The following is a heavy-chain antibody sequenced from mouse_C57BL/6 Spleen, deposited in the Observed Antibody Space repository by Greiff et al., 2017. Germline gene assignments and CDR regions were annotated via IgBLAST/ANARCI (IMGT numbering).Heavy chain of an antibody. V-gene: IGHV1-61*01. J-gene: IGHJ2*01. CDR2: IYPSDSET. Sequence: QVQLQQPGAELVRPGSSVKLSCKASGYTFTSYWMDWVKQRPGQGLEWIGNIYPSDSETHYNQKFKDKATLTVDKSSSTAYMQLSSLTSEDSAVYYCERGRPFGYWGQGTTLTVSS. CDR1: GYTFTSYW. CDR3: ERGRPFGY. D-gene: IGHD1-2*01.